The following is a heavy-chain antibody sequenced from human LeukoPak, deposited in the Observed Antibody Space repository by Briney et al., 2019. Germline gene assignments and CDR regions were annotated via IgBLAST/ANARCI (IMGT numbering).Heavy chain of an antibody. CDR1: GGSISSGGYY. J-gene: IGHJ4*02. V-gene: IGHV4-31*03. CDR2: IYYSGST. CDR3: ARVDSSGYYSY. D-gene: IGHD3-22*01. Sequence: SETLSLTCTVSGGSISSGGYYWSWLRQHPGKGLERIGYIYYSGSTYYNPSLKSRVTISVDTSKNQFSLKLSSVTAADTAVYYCARVDSSGYYSYWGQGTLVTVSS.